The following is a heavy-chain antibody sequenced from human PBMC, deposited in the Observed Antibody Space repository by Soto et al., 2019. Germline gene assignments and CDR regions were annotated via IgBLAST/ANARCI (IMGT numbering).Heavy chain of an antibody. J-gene: IGHJ6*03. V-gene: IGHV1-69*04. CDR3: ARDALRYCSSTSCPHDYYYYYMDV. CDR2: IIPILGIA. CDR1: GYTFTSYD. D-gene: IGHD2-2*01. Sequence: SVKVSCKASGYTFTSYDINWVRQAPGQGLEWMGRIIPILGIANYAQKFQGRVTITADNSTSTAYMELSSLRSEDTAVYYCARDALRYCSSTSCPHDYYYYYMDVWGKGTTVTVSS.